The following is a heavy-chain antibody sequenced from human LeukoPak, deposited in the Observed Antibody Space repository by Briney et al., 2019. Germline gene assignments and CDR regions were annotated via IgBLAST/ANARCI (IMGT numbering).Heavy chain of an antibody. CDR2: INQDGSEK. D-gene: IGHD3-3*01. V-gene: IGHV3-7*01. J-gene: IGHJ3*02. CDR3: ARDAAFGVVITDAFDI. Sequence: PGGSLRLSCAASGFTFNSYWMSWVRQAPGKRLEWVANINQDGSEKYYVDSVKGRFTISRDNAKNSLYLQMNSLRAEDTAVYYCARDAAFGVVITDAFDIWGQGTMVTVSS. CDR1: GFTFNSYW.